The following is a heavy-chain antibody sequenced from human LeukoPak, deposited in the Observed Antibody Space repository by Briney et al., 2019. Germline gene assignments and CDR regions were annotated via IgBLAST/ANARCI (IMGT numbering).Heavy chain of an antibody. D-gene: IGHD3-22*01. CDR2: IWYDGSNK. CDR3: ARDPLNYDSSGYIRYYFDY. V-gene: IGHV3-33*08. CDR1: GFTFSSYG. J-gene: IGHJ4*02. Sequence: GSLRLSCGASGFTFSSYGMHWVRQAPGKGLEWVAVIWYDGSNKYYADSVKGRFTISRDSSKNTLYLQMNSLRAEDTAVYYCARDPLNYDSSGYIRYYFDYWGQGTLVTVSS.